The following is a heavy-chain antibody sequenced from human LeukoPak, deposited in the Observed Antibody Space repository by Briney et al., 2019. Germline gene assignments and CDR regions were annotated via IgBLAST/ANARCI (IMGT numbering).Heavy chain of an antibody. J-gene: IGHJ4*02. D-gene: IGHD3-10*01. CDR1: GFTVSSNY. CDR3: AKFLEYFSGYYGSGNPFGYYFDY. CDR2: ISGSGGST. V-gene: IGHV3-23*01. Sequence: GGSLRLPCAASGFTVSSNYMSWVRQAPGKGLEWVSAISGSGGSTYYADSVKGRFTISRDNSKNTLYLQMNSLRAEDTAVYYCAKFLEYFSGYYGSGNPFGYYFDYWGQGTLVTVSS.